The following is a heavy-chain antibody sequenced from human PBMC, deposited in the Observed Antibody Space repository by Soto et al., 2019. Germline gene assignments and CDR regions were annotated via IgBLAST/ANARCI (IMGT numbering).Heavy chain of an antibody. CDR1: GFTFDDYA. Sequence: PGGSLRLSCAVSGFTFDDYAMHCVRQAPGKGLEWVSGISWNSGSIGYADTVRGRFTISRDNAKNSLYLQMNSLRAEDTALYYCTSGRGYNILTGYYPYFDYWGQGTLVTVSS. CDR2: ISWNSGSI. D-gene: IGHD3-9*01. J-gene: IGHJ4*02. V-gene: IGHV3-9*01. CDR3: TSGRGYNILTGYYPYFDY.